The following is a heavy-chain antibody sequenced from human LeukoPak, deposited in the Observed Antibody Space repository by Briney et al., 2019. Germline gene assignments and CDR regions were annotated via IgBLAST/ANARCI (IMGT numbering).Heavy chain of an antibody. V-gene: IGHV3-53*01. D-gene: IGHD5-24*01. CDR3: AREGDGNFDY. J-gene: IGHJ4*02. CDR2: IYSGGST. CDR1: GFTVSSNY. Sequence: GGSLRLSCAAPGFTVSSNYMNWVRQAPGKGLEWVSVIYSGGSTYYADSVRGRFTISRDNSKNTLYLQMNSLRAEDTAVYYCAREGDGNFDYWGQGTLVTVSS.